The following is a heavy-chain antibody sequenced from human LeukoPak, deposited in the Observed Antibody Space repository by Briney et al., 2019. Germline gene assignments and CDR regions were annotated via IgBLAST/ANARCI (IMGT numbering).Heavy chain of an antibody. CDR1: GDSVSSNSVA. J-gene: IGHJ4*02. Sequence: SQTLSLTCAISGDSVSSNSVAWNWIRQSPSRGLEWLGRTFYRSKWYNDYAVSVNSRITINPDTSKNHFSLQLESVTPEDTAVYYCARDLYCSSGSCSFDYWGQGTQVTVSS. V-gene: IGHV6-1*01. D-gene: IGHD2-15*01. CDR3: ARDLYCSSGSCSFDY. CDR2: TFYRSKWYN.